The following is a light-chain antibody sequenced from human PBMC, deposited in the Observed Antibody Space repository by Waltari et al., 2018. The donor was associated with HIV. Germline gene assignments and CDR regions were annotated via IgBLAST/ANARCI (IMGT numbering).Light chain of an antibody. J-gene: IGKJ4*01. CDR2: TAS. CDR1: QSINNY. CDR3: QQSYSTPLT. Sequence: DIQMTQSPSSLSASVGDRVTITCRASQSINNYLNWYQQNPGKAPQLLIYTASSLQSGVPSRFSGSGFGTDFTLTISNVQPEDFATYYCQQSYSTPLTFGGGTKVEIK. V-gene: IGKV1-39*01.